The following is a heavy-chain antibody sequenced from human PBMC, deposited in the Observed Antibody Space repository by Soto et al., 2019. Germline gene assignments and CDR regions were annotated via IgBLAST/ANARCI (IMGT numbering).Heavy chain of an antibody. D-gene: IGHD2-8*02. CDR1: GGSISGHY. J-gene: IGHJ5*02. CDR2: IYSSGST. CDR3: ARTPIGYCSGGTCSNSFDP. V-gene: IGHV4-59*08. Sequence: SETLSLTCTVSGGSISGHYWSWIRQPPGKGLEWVGYIYSSGSTYVRPSLKSRVSMPVDPSKNQVSLRLTSVTATDTAVYYCARTPIGYCSGGTCSNSFDPWGQGTLVTGS.